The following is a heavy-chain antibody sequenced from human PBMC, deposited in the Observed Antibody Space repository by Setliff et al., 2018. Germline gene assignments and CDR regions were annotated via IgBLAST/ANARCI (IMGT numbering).Heavy chain of an antibody. V-gene: IGHV3-7*01. J-gene: IGHJ4*02. CDR2: MKQDGSEI. Sequence: PGGSLRLSCEASGFSFNRHWMTWVRQAPGKGLEWVANMKQDGSEIDYVDSVKGRFTVSRDNAKNTLYLQMNRRRAEDTAVYYGARVIVGGGNTPFDLWGEGTLVTVSS. CDR3: ARVIVGGGNTPFDL. D-gene: IGHD2-21*01. CDR1: GFSFNRHW.